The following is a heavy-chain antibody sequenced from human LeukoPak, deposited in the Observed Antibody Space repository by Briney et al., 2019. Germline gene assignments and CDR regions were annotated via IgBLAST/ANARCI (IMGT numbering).Heavy chain of an antibody. CDR1: GGSISSYY. V-gene: IGHV4-59*01. Sequence: SETLSLTCTVSGGSISSYYWSWIRQPPGKGLEWIGYIYYSGSTNYNPSLKSRVTISVDTSKNQFSLKLSSVTAAVTAVYYCARHYDFWSGYYRVNWFDPWGQGTLVTVSS. CDR3: ARHYDFWSGYYRVNWFDP. CDR2: IYYSGST. J-gene: IGHJ5*02. D-gene: IGHD3-3*01.